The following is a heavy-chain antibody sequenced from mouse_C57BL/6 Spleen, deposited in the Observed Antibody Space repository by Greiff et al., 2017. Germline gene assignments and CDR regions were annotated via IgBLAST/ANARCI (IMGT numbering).Heavy chain of an antibody. CDR1: GYAFSSSW. CDR2: IYPGDGDT. CDR3: AGAGYDYDGGFDV. V-gene: IGHV1-82*01. Sequence: LQESGPELVKPGASVKISCKASGYAFSSSWMNWVKQRPGKGLEWIGRIYPGDGDTNYNGKFKGKATLTADKSSSTAYMQLSSLTSEDSAVYFCAGAGYDYDGGFDVWGTGTTVTVSS. D-gene: IGHD2-4*01. J-gene: IGHJ1*03.